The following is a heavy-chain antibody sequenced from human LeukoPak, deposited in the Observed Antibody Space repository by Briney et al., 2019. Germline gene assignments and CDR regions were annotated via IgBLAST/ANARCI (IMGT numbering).Heavy chain of an antibody. CDR2: IYYSGST. Sequence: SETLSLTCAVYGGSFSGYYWSWIRQPPGKGLEWIAYIYYSGSTNYSPSLKSRLTISVDTSKNQFSLKLSSVTAADTAVYFCARLQRVGNSGYYFDYWGQGTLVTVSS. D-gene: IGHD3-22*01. CDR1: GGSFSGYY. J-gene: IGHJ4*02. CDR3: ARLQRVGNSGYYFDY. V-gene: IGHV4-59*08.